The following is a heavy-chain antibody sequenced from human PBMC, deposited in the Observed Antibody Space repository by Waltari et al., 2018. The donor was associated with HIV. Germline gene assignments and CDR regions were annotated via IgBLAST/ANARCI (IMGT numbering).Heavy chain of an antibody. CDR3: ARARVTMRDAFDI. CDR2: IWYDGSNK. CDR1: GFTFSSYG. Sequence: SGFTFSSYGMHWVRQAPGKGLEWVAVIWYDGSNKYYADSVKGRFTISRDNSKNTLYLQMNSLRAEDTAVYYCARARVTMRDAFDIWGQGTMVTVSS. D-gene: IGHD3-22*01. J-gene: IGHJ3*02. V-gene: IGHV3-33*01.